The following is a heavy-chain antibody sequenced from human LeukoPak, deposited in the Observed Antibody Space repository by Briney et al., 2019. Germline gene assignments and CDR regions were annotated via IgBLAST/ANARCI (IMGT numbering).Heavy chain of an antibody. CDR1: GGSISSGSYY. D-gene: IGHD6-13*01. J-gene: IGHJ3*02. CDR2: IYTSGST. CDR3: AREAYSSSLGDVGAFDI. Sequence: PSETLSLTCTVSGGSISSGSYYWSWIRQPAGKGLEWIGRIYTSGSTNYNPSLKSRVTMSVDTSKNQFSLKLSSVTAADTAVYYCAREAYSSSLGDVGAFDIWGQGTMVTVSS. V-gene: IGHV4-61*02.